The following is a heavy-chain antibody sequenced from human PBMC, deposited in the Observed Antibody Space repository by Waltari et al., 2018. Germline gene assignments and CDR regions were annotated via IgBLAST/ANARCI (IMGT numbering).Heavy chain of an antibody. CDR2: ISSSSSYI. J-gene: IGHJ5*02. CDR3: ARGYSNYPNWFDP. Sequence: EVQLVESGGGLVKPGGSLRLSCAASGFTFSSYSMNWVRQAPGKGLEWVSSISSSSSYIYYADSVKGRFTISRDNAKNSLYLQMNSLRAEDTAVYYCARGYSNYPNWFDPWGQGTLVTVSS. V-gene: IGHV3-21*01. CDR1: GFTFSSYS. D-gene: IGHD4-4*01.